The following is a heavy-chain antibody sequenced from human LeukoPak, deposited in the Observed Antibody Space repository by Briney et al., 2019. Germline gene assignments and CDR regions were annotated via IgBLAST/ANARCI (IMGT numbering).Heavy chain of an antibody. D-gene: IGHD6-19*01. V-gene: IGHV5-51*01. Sequence: GESLKISCRVSGYTTTNYWIGWVRQMPGKGLEWMGIIHLGHSDTLYSPSFQGQITISLDKSIDTAYLQWSSLKASDTAFYYCARLPCSGLTCSKTFDYWGQGTLVTVSS. CDR1: GYTTTNYW. CDR3: ARLPCSGLTCSKTFDY. J-gene: IGHJ4*02. CDR2: IHLGHSDT.